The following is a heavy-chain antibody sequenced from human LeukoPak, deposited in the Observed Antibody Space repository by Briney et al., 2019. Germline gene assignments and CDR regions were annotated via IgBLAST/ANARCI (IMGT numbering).Heavy chain of an antibody. V-gene: IGHV3-48*04. CDR1: GFRLSNYN. D-gene: IGHD3-10*01. CDR3: ARDTGVRGVIRTPLHY. CDR2: ISTSGNTI. J-gene: IGHJ4*02. Sequence: PGGSRRLSCAASGFRLSNYNMNWVRQTPGKGLEWISYISTSGNTIYYTDSVKGRFTISRDNAKNSLYLQMNSLRAEDTAVYYCARDTGVRGVIRTPLHYWGQGTLVTVSS.